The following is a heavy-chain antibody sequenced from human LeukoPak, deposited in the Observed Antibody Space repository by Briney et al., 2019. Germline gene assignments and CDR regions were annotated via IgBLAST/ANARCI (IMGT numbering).Heavy chain of an antibody. J-gene: IGHJ4*02. CDR2: IWYDGSNK. CDR1: GFTFSSYG. V-gene: IGHV3-33*06. CDR3: AKLGYDSSGSPRLVDF. Sequence: GGSLRLSCAASGFTFSSYGMHWVRQAPGKGLEWVAVIWYDGSNKYYADSVKGRFTISRDNSMNTLDLQMNSLRAEDTAVYYCAKLGYDSSGSPRLVDFWGQGTLVTVSS. D-gene: IGHD6-19*01.